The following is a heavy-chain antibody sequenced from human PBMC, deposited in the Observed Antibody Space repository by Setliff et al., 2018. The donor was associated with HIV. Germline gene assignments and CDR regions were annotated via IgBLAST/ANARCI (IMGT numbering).Heavy chain of an antibody. D-gene: IGHD4-17*01. CDR3: ARFDVTPMTTRDY. Sequence: PSETLSLTCAVYGGSFSGYYWNWIRQPPGKGLEWIGEIHHTGHINYNPSFKSRVTMSLDMSTNQFSLKMASMTAADSAVYYCARFDVTPMTTRDYWGQGTQVNVSS. J-gene: IGHJ4*02. CDR2: IHHTGHI. V-gene: IGHV4-34*01. CDR1: GGSFSGYY.